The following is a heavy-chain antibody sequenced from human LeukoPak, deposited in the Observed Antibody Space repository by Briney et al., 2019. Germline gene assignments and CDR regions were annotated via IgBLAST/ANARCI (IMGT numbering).Heavy chain of an antibody. J-gene: IGHJ4*02. CDR1: GFTFSNYA. V-gene: IGHV3-30*07. Sequence: PGGSLRLSCAASGFTFSNYAMHWVRQAPGKGLEWVSLISSGGTYEYYADSVKGRFTISRDNSKNTLYLQLNSLRAEDTAVYYCARDYCSSTSCYFFDYWGQGTLVTVSS. CDR2: ISSGGTYE. D-gene: IGHD2-2*01. CDR3: ARDYCSSTSCYFFDY.